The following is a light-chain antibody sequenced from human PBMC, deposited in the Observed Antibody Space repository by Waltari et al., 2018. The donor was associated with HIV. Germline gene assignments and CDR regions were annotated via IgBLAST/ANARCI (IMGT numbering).Light chain of an antibody. J-gene: IGLJ3*02. Sequence: QSVLTQPPSVSAAPGQKVTISCSGSSSNIGNNFVSWYQQLPGTAPKLLIYDNNKRPSGIPDRFAGSRSATSATLGITGLQTGDEADYYCGTWDSSLSVWVFGGGTNLTVL. V-gene: IGLV1-51*01. CDR3: GTWDSSLSVWV. CDR1: SSNIGNNF. CDR2: DNN.